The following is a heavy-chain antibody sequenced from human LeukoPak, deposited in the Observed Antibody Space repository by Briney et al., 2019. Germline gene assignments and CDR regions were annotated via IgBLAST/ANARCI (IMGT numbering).Heavy chain of an antibody. CDR1: GFIFSNYG. V-gene: IGHV3-23*01. CDR3: AKDLSQIVVVTARLGFDAFDI. D-gene: IGHD2-21*02. Sequence: GGSLRLSCAASGFIFSNYGMSWVRRAPGKGLEWVSVISGSAGSTYYADSVKGRFTISRDNSKNTVYLQMNSLRAEDTAVYYCAKDLSQIVVVTARLGFDAFDIWGQGTMVTVSS. J-gene: IGHJ3*02. CDR2: ISGSAGST.